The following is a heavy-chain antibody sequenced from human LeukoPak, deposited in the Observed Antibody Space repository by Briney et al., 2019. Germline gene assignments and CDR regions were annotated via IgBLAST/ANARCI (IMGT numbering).Heavy chain of an antibody. V-gene: IGHV1-69*06. CDR2: IIPIFGTA. J-gene: IGHJ4*02. Sequence: GASVKVSCKASGGTFSSYAISWVRQAPGQGLEWMGGIIPIFGTANYAQKFQGRVTITADKSTSTAYMELSSLRSEDTAVYYCARSIAVAGYYFDYWGQGTLVTVSS. CDR3: ARSIAVAGYYFDY. CDR1: GGTFSSYA. D-gene: IGHD6-19*01.